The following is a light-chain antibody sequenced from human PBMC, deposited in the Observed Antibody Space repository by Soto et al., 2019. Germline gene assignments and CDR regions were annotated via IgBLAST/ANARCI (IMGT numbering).Light chain of an antibody. CDR1: SSDVGNYNL. V-gene: IGLV2-23*01. CDR3: CSYAGSSTWV. J-gene: IGLJ3*02. CDR2: EGS. Sequence: QSVLTQPASVSGSPGQSITISCTGSSSDVGNYNLVSWYQQHPGKAPKLMIYEGSKRPSGVSNRFSGSKSGNTASLTISGLQAEDEADYYCCSYAGSSTWVFGEGTKLTVL.